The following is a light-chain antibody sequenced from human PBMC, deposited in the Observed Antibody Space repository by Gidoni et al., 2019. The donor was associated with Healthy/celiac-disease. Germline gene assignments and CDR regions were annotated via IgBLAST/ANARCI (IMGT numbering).Light chain of an antibody. V-gene: IGKV3-15*01. J-gene: IGKJ1*01. CDR2: GAS. CDR3: QQYNNRQT. Sequence: EIVMTQSPATLSVSPGERATLSCRASQSVSSNLAWYQQKPGQAPRLLIYGASTRATGIPARFSGSGSGTEFTLTISSLQSEDFAVYCCQQYNNRQTFGQGTKVEIK. CDR1: QSVSSN.